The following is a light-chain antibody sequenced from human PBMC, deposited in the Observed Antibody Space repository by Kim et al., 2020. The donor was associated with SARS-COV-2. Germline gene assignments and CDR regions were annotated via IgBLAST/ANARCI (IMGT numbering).Light chain of an antibody. CDR2: GDI. J-gene: IGLJ1*01. CDR3: QSYDNSLSGYV. CDR1: SSNIGAGYD. V-gene: IGLV1-40*01. Sequence: QRVTISCTGISSNIGAGYDVHWYQQLPGTAPKLLIYGDINRPSGVPDRFSGSKSGTSASLAITGLQTEDEADYYCQSYDNSLSGYVFGTGTKV.